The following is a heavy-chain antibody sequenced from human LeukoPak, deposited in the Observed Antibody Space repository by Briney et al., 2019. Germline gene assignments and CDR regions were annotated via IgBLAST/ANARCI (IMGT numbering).Heavy chain of an antibody. CDR1: GYTFTGYY. V-gene: IGHV1-2*02. Sequence: ASVKVSCKASGYTFTGYYMHWVRQAPGQGLEWMGWINPNSGGTNYAQKFQGRVTMTRDTSISTAYMELSRLRSDDTAVYYCARSEGFYYYDSSGHSFDYWGQGTLVTVSS. J-gene: IGHJ4*02. CDR3: ARSEGFYYYDSSGHSFDY. D-gene: IGHD3-22*01. CDR2: INPNSGGT.